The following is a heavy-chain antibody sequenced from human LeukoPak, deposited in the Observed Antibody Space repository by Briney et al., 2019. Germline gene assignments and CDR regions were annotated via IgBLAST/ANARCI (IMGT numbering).Heavy chain of an antibody. V-gene: IGHV3-64*01. CDR2: IGGST. CDR3: ARQPILRFLEWLPYFDY. J-gene: IGHJ4*02. CDR1: GFTFSSYG. Sequence: GGSLRLSCAASGFTFSSYGMHWVRQAPGKGLEHVSAIGGSTYYANSVKGRFTISRDNSKNTLYLQMNSLRADDTAVFYCARQPILRFLEWLPYFDYWGQGTLVTVSS. D-gene: IGHD3-3*01.